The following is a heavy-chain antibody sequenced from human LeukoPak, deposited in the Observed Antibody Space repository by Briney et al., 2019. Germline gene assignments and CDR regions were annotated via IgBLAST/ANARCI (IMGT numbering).Heavy chain of an antibody. V-gene: IGHV4-34*01. Sequence: PSETLSLTCAVYGGSFSGYYWSWIRQPPGKGLEWIGEINHSGSTNYSPSLKSRVTISVDKSKNQFSLNLTSVTAADTAVYYCARDVEMTAVWYYMDVWGKGTTVTVSS. CDR3: ARDVEMTAVWYYMDV. J-gene: IGHJ6*03. D-gene: IGHD5-24*01. CDR2: INHSGST. CDR1: GGSFSGYY.